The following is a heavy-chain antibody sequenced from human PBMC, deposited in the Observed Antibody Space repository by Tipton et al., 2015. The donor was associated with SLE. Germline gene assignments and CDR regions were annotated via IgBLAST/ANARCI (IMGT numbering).Heavy chain of an antibody. CDR1: GFTFSSYA. V-gene: IGHV3-23*01. J-gene: IGHJ3*02. Sequence: SLRLSCAASGFTFSSYAMSWVRQAPGKGLEWVSAISGSGGSTYYADSVKGRFTISRDNSKNTLYLQMNSLRAEDTAVYYCVNNRGAAAGTGAFDIWGQGTMVTVSS. CDR2: ISGSGGST. CDR3: VNNRGAAAGTGAFDI. D-gene: IGHD6-13*01.